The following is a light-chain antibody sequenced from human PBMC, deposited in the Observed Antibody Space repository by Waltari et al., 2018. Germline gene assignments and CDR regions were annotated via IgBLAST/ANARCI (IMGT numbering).Light chain of an antibody. CDR3: SSYTSITPQYV. CDR1: SSEVGGYNF. CDR2: DVS. Sequence: QSALTQPASESGSPGQASTLSCTGTSSEVGGYNFISWYQQHQGKAPKLMIFDVSNRPSGVSDRFSGSKSCNTASLTISGLQAEDEADYYCSSYTSITPQYVFGPGTKVTVL. J-gene: IGLJ1*01. V-gene: IGLV2-14*03.